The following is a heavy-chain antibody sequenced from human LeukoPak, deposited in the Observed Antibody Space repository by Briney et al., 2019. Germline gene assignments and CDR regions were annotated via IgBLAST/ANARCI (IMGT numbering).Heavy chain of an antibody. Sequence: PGRSLRLSCAASGFTFSGFAMHWVRQASGKGLEWVGLIRSKANSYATAYAASVKGRFTISRDDSKNTAYLQMNSLKTEDTAVYYCTTLSVGATLAFDIWGQGTMVTVSS. CDR3: TTLSVGATLAFDI. D-gene: IGHD1-26*01. CDR2: IRSKANSYAT. J-gene: IGHJ3*02. V-gene: IGHV3-73*01. CDR1: GFTFSGFA.